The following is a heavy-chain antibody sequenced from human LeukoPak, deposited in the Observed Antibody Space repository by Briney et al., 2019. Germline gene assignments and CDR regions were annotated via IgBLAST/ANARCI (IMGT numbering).Heavy chain of an antibody. D-gene: IGHD6-13*01. J-gene: IGHJ5*02. Sequence: GASVRLSCKASGYSFTDYYIHWVRQAPGQGLEWMGWINPDSGGTSYAQNFQDRVTVTRDTSISTAYLELRRLRSDDTAVYYCARADMSSGYTPNDHWGQGTMVADSS. CDR1: GYSFTDYY. V-gene: IGHV1-2*02. CDR3: ARADMSSGYTPNDH. CDR2: INPDSGGT.